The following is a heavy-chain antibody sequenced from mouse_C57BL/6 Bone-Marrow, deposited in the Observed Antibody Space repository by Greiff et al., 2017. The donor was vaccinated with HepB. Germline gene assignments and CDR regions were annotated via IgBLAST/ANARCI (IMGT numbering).Heavy chain of an antibody. CDR3: ARRDGSNYFDY. Sequence: VQLKESGAELVRPGTSVKMSCKASGYTFTNYWIGWAKQRPGHGLEWIGDIYPGGGYTNYNEKFKGKATLTADKSSSTAYLQFSSLTSEDSAIYYCARRDGSNYFDYWGQGTTLTVSS. V-gene: IGHV1-63*01. D-gene: IGHD1-1*01. J-gene: IGHJ2*01. CDR2: IYPGGGYT. CDR1: GYTFTNYW.